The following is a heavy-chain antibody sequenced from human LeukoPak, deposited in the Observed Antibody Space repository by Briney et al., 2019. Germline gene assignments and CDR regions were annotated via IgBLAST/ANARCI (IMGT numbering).Heavy chain of an antibody. J-gene: IGHJ4*02. CDR2: IYPADSDT. D-gene: IGHD6-19*01. V-gene: IGHV5-51*01. CDR3: ARAGYSSGWYVGSFQY. Sequence: GESLKISCKASGYSFTSYWIGWVRQMPGKGLEWMGNIYPADSDTKYSPSFQGQVTVSADKSIGTAYLQWSSLKASDTAIYSCARAGYSSGWYVGSFQYWGQGTLVTVSS. CDR1: GYSFTSYW.